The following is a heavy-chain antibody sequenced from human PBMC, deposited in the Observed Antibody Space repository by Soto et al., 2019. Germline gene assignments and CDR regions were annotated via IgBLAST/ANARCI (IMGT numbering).Heavy chain of an antibody. CDR3: ARSRRIGFYDYIWGSYRYYYYMDV. CDR1: GYTFTSYD. D-gene: IGHD3-16*02. CDR2: MNPNSGNT. V-gene: IGHV1-8*01. J-gene: IGHJ6*03. Sequence: QVQLVQSGAEVKKPGASVKVSCKASGYTFTSYDINWVRQATGQGLEWMGWMNPNSGNTGYAQKFQGRVTMTRNTSINTAYMELSSLRSEDTAVYYCARSRRIGFYDYIWGSYRYYYYMDVWGKGTTVTVSS.